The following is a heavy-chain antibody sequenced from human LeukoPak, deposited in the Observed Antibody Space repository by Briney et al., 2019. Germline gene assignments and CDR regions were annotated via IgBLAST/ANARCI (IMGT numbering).Heavy chain of an antibody. J-gene: IGHJ4*02. V-gene: IGHV1-3*01. D-gene: IGHD1-26*01. Sequence: GTSVTVSCTASGYTFTTYAMHWVRQAPGQRLEWMGWINAGNGNTKYSQKFQGRVTITRDTSASTAYMELSSLRSEDTAVYYCASSGSYRFDYWGQGTLVTVSS. CDR2: INAGNGNT. CDR3: ASSGSYRFDY. CDR1: GYTFTTYA.